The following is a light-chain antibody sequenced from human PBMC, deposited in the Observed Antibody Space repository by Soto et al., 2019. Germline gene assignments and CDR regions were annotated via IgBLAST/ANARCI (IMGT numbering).Light chain of an antibody. J-gene: IGKJ5*01. CDR3: QQYESLPLT. Sequence: DIQMTQSPSSLSASVGDRLTMTCQASQDINKNLIWYQQKPGKAPKLLIYDASDLETGVPSRFSGSGSGTGFTFTISSLQPEDFATYYCQQYESLPLTFGQGTRLEI. CDR1: QDINKN. V-gene: IGKV1-33*01. CDR2: DAS.